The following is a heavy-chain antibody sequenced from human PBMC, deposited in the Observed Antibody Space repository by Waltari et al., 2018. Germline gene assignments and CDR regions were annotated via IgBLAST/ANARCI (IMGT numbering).Heavy chain of an antibody. D-gene: IGHD4-17*01. CDR1: GGSTSSKNW. CDR2: IYHSGRT. Sequence: QVQLQESGPGLVKPSGTLSLTCAVSGGSTSSKNWWSWVRQPPGKGLEWIGEIYHSGRTNYNPSLKSRVTISVDKSKNHFSVKVSSVTAADTAVYYCARGDDYGDLDAFDIWGQGTMVTVSS. J-gene: IGHJ3*02. CDR3: ARGDDYGDLDAFDI. V-gene: IGHV4-4*02.